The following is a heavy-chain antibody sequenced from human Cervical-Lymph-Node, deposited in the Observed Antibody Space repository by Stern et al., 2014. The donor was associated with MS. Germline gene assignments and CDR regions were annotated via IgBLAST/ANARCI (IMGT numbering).Heavy chain of an antibody. Sequence: QLQLQESGPGLVKPSATVSLTCAASGCSVTSKYLNWIRQPPGKGLEWIGYIYSDGSTNYNPSLKSRVVISLDTSTNQFSLSLTSVTAADTAVYYCARVTGRGTRQNWFDSWGQGTLVTVSS. CDR1: GCSVTSKY. D-gene: IGHD1-26*01. J-gene: IGHJ5*01. CDR3: ARVTGRGTRQNWFDS. CDR2: IYSDGST. V-gene: IGHV4-59*02.